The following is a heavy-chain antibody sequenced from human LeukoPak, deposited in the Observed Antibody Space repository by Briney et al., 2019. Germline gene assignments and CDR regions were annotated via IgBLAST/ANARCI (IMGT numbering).Heavy chain of an antibody. CDR1: GFTFDEYG. CDR3: ARDSFSGSSLDY. V-gene: IGHV3-20*04. CDR2: INWDGGST. J-gene: IGHJ4*02. Sequence: GGSLRLSCAASGFTFDEYGMSWVRQAPGKGLEWVSSINWDGGSTAYADSVQGRFTICRDNAKNSLHLQMKSLRAEDTALYYCARDSFSGSSLDYWGQGTLVTVSS. D-gene: IGHD1-26*01.